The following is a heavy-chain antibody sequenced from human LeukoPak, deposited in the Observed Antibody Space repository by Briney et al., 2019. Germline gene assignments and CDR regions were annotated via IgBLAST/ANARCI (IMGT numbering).Heavy chain of an antibody. J-gene: IGHJ4*02. CDR1: GFPFDDKA. V-gene: IGHV3-9*03. D-gene: IGHD1-26*01. Sequence: PGRSLRLSCAASGFPFDDKAMHWVRQAPGKGLEWVACISRNSDSTGYADSVKGRFTISRDNAKNSLYLQMNSLRAEDMALYYCVKDIGSGSYRYGGYFDYWGQGTLVTVSS. CDR2: ISRNSDST. CDR3: VKDIGSGSYRYGGYFDY.